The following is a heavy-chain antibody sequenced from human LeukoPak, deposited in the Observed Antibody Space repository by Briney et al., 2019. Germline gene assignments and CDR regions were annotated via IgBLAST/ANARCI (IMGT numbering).Heavy chain of an antibody. Sequence: PGRSLRLSCAASGFTFSSYGMHWVRQAPGKGLEWVAVIWYDGSNKYYADSVKGRFTISRDNSKNTLYLQMNSLRAEDTAVYYCARDYAEYSSSSRGQGTLVTVSS. CDR2: IWYDGSNK. CDR3: ARDYAEYSSSS. J-gene: IGHJ4*02. V-gene: IGHV3-33*01. D-gene: IGHD6-6*01. CDR1: GFTFSSYG.